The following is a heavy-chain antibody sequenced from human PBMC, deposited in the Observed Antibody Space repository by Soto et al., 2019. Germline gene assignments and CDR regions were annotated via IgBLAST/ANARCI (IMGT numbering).Heavy chain of an antibody. CDR1: GFSFGSYA. V-gene: IGHV3-23*01. Sequence: DVQLWESGGGLVQPGGSLRLSCVASGFSFGSYALTWVRQAPGKGLEWVSTISGSDGKTFYADAVKGRFSISRDISQSTLYLQMNSVRADDTAIYYCARWSYLDYWGQGTRVTVSS. D-gene: IGHD2-15*01. J-gene: IGHJ4*02. CDR2: ISGSDGKT. CDR3: ARWSYLDY.